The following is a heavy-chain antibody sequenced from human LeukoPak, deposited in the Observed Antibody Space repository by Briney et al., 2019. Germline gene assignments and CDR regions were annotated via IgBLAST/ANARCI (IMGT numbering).Heavy chain of an antibody. V-gene: IGHV3-74*03. CDR2: INRDGSTT. D-gene: IGHD2/OR15-2a*01. CDR1: ESTFSKFW. Sequence: EGSLRLSCAASESTFSKFWMHWVRHAPGKGLVWVSGINRDGSTTTYADSVKGRFTVSRDNAKNTLYLQMNSLRAEDTAVYYCARGNYYGMDVWGQGTTVTVSS. J-gene: IGHJ6*02. CDR3: ARGNYYGMDV.